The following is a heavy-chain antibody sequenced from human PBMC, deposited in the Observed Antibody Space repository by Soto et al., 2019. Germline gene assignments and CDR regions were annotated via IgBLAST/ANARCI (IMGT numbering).Heavy chain of an antibody. CDR1: GGPINSVTYY. Sequence: QVQLQESGPGLVKPSQTLSLTCTVSGGPINSVTYYWSWIRQHPGKGLEWIGYIYYSGSTNYNPSLKSRITISVDTSKNQFSLKLSSVTAADTAVYYCARGRGFDPWGQGTLVTVSS. CDR3: ARGRGFDP. CDR2: IYYSGST. V-gene: IGHV4-31*03. J-gene: IGHJ5*02.